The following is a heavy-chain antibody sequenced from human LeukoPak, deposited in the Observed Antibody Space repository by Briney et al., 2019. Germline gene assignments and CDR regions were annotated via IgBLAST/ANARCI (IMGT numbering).Heavy chain of an antibody. J-gene: IGHJ4*02. CDR1: GGSISSYY. Sequence: PSETLSLTCTVSGGSISSYYWSWIRQPPGKGREWRGYIYYSGSTNYNPSLKSRVTISVDTSKNQFSLKLSSVTAADTAVYYCARGRTVTTFDYWGQGTLVTVSS. V-gene: IGHV4-59*01. CDR3: ARGRTVTTFDY. D-gene: IGHD4-17*01. CDR2: IYYSGST.